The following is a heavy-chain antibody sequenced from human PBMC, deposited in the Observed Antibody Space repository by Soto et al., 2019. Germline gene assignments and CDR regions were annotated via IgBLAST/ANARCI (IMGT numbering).Heavy chain of an antibody. CDR1: GYTFTDYY. V-gene: IGHV1-2*02. CDR2: INPKSGDT. D-gene: IGHD3-10*01. Sequence: QVQLVQSGAEVKKPGASVRVSCKASGYTFTDYYVHWVRQAPGQGLEWMGWINPKSGDTSYPQKFQGRVTMTRDTSISSAFMDLRRLRSDDTAVYYCARVGWDGSGLDSWGQGTLLIGSS. J-gene: IGHJ4*02. CDR3: ARVGWDGSGLDS.